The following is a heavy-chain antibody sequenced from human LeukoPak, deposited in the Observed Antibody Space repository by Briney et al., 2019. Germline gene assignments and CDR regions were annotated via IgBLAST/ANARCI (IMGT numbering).Heavy chain of an antibody. CDR2: ISSSGSTI. CDR3: ARDPSVVVPAAMGAFDI. Sequence: GGSMRLSCAASGFTFSSYEMNWVRQAPGKGLEWVSYISSSGSTIYYADSVKGRFTISRDNAKNSLYLQMNSLRAEDTAVYYCARDPSVVVPAAMGAFDIWGQGTMVTVSS. V-gene: IGHV3-48*03. D-gene: IGHD2-2*01. J-gene: IGHJ3*02. CDR1: GFTFSSYE.